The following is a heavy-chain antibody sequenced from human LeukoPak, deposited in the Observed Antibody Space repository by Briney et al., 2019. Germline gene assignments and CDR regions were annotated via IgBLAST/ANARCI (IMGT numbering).Heavy chain of an antibody. Sequence: SETLSLTCTVSGGSISSYYWSWIRQPPGKGLEWLGYIYYSGSTNYNPSLKSRVTISVDTSKNQFSLNLSSVTAAETAVYYCARGRGFSYGATTGFDYCGAGTLVSVSS. V-gene: IGHV4-59*01. CDR1: GGSISSYY. CDR2: IYYSGST. CDR3: ARGRGFSYGATTGFDY. J-gene: IGHJ4*02. D-gene: IGHD5-18*01.